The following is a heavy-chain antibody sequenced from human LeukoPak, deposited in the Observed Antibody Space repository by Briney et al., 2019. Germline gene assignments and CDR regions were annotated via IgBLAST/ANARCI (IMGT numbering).Heavy chain of an antibody. CDR1: GGTFSSYA. CDR2: IIPIFGTA. V-gene: IGHV1-69*06. J-gene: IGHJ6*04. D-gene: IGHD3-10*01. Sequence: SVKVSCKASGGTFSSYAISWVRQVPGQGLEWMGGIIPIFGTANYAQKFQGRVTITADKSTSTAYMELSSLRSEDTAVYYCARERSYCGSGSYYYYYGMDVWGKGTTVTVSS. CDR3: ARERSYCGSGSYYYYYGMDV.